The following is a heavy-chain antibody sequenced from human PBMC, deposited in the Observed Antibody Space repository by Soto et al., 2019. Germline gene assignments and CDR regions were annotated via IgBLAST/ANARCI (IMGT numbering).Heavy chain of an antibody. J-gene: IGHJ6*03. CDR2: ISAYNGNT. V-gene: IGHV1-18*01. Sequence: GSVEGSCQGSGYTLTSHGIRRVRQAPGQGLEGVGWISAYNGNTNYAQKLQGRVTMTTDTSTSTAYMELRSLRSDDTAVYYCARDHCSGGSCYHPTYYYYMDVWGKGTTVTVSS. CDR3: ARDHCSGGSCYHPTYYYYMDV. CDR1: GYTLTSHG. D-gene: IGHD2-15*01.